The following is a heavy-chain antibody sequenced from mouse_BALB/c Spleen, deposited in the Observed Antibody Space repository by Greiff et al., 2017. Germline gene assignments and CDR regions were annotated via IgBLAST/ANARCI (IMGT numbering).Heavy chain of an antibody. CDR2: ISSGGSYT. V-gene: IGHV5-6-4*01. D-gene: IGHD1-1*01. CDR3: TRDDHDYYGSSPWFAY. CDR1: GFTFSSYT. J-gene: IGHJ3*01. Sequence: EVKLVESGGGLVKPGGSLKLSCAASGFTFSSYTMSWVRQTPEKRLEWVATISSGGSYTYYPDSVKGRFTISRDNAKNTLYLQMSSLKSEDTAMYYCTRDDHDYYGSSPWFAYWGQGTLVTVS.